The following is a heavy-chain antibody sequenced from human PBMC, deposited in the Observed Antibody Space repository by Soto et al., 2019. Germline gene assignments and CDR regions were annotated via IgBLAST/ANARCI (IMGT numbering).Heavy chain of an antibody. CDR1: GGTFSSYA. V-gene: IGHV1-69*13. CDR3: ARDYCSSTSCYWGYYYGMDV. J-gene: IGHJ6*02. Sequence: SVKASCKASGGTFSSYAISWVRQAPGQGLEWMGGIIPIFGTANYAQKFQGRVTITADESTSTAYMELSSLRSEDTAVYYCARDYCSSTSCYWGYYYGMDVWGQGTKVTVSS. CDR2: IIPIFGTA. D-gene: IGHD2-2*01.